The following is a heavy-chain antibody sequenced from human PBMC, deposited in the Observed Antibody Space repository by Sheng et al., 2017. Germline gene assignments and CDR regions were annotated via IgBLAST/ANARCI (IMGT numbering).Heavy chain of an antibody. Sequence: QVQLQESGPGLVKPSQTLSLTCAVSGGSISSGGYYWSWIRQHPGKGLEWIGYIYYSGSTYYNPSLKSRVTISVDTSKNQFSLKLSSVTAADTAVYYCARDGGSYGGKLNDAFDIWGQGTMVTVSS. CDR3: ARDGGSYGGKLNDAFDI. J-gene: IGHJ3*02. CDR2: IYYSGST. D-gene: IGHD1-26*01. CDR1: GGSISSGGYY. V-gene: IGHV4-31*11.